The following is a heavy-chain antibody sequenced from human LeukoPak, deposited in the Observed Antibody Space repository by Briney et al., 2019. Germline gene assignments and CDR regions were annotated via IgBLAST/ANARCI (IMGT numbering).Heavy chain of an antibody. CDR3: ARGSRPLRYWYFDL. J-gene: IGHJ2*01. CDR1: GYTFTSNY. V-gene: IGHV1-46*01. Sequence: ASVKVSCKASGYTFTSNYIHWVRQAPGQGLEWMGMIYPRDGSTSYAQKFQGRVTVTRDTSTSTVHMELSGLRSEDTAVYYCARGSRPLRYWYFDLWGRGTLVTVSS. CDR2: IYPRDGST. D-gene: IGHD4-17*01.